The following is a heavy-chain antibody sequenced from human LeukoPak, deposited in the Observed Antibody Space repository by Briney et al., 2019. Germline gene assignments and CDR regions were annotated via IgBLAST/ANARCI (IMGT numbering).Heavy chain of an antibody. CDR3: SGYTSGSYSYGMDV. CDR2: INTDGSST. Sequence: GGSLRLSCAASGFTFSSYWMHWVRQAPGKGLVWVSRINTDGSSTAYADSVKGRFTISRDDSKNTAYLQMNSLKTEDTAVYYCSGYTSGSYSYGMDVWGQGTTVTVSS. D-gene: IGHD3-10*01. V-gene: IGHV3-74*01. J-gene: IGHJ6*02. CDR1: GFTFSSYW.